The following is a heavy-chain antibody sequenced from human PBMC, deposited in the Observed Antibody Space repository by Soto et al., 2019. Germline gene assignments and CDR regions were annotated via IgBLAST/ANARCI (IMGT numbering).Heavy chain of an antibody. V-gene: IGHV3-30-3*01. D-gene: IGHD3-22*01. CDR2: ISYDGSDK. CDR3: ARPPGASSGYYNYYYGMDV. CDR1: RFTFSSYA. J-gene: IGHJ6*02. Sequence: QVQLVESGGGVVQPGRSLRLSCAASRFTFSSYAMHWVRQAPGKGLEWVAVISYDGSDKYYADSVKGRFTISRDNSKNTLYLQMNSPRAENTAVYYCARPPGASSGYYNYYYGMDVWGQGTTVTVSS.